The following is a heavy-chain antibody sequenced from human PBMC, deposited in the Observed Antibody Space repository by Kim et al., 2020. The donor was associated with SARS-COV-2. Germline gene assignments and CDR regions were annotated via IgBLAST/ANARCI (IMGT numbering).Heavy chain of an antibody. CDR1: GFTFSSYA. J-gene: IGHJ6*02. V-gene: IGHV3-23*03. CDR3: AKDLDSSSWYYYYGMDV. D-gene: IGHD6-13*01. Sequence: GGSLRLSCAASGFTFSSYAMSWVRQAPGKGLEWVSVIYSGGSSTYYADSVKGRFTISRDNSKNTLYLQMNSLRAEDTAVYYCAKDLDSSSWYYYYGMDVWGQGTTVTVSS. CDR2: IYSGGSST.